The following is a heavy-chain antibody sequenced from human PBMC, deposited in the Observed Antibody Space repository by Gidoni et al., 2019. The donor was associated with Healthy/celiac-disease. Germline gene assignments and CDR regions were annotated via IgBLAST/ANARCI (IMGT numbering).Heavy chain of an antibody. J-gene: IGHJ4*02. D-gene: IGHD3-10*01. CDR2: VSAYNGNT. CDR3: ARDTITMVRGVPFDY. V-gene: IGHV1-18*04. CDR1: GSTFTSYG. Sequence: QLQPVHSGAEVKKPGASVNVSCKPSGSTFTSYGISWVRQAPGQGLEWMGRVSAYNGNTNYAQKLQGRVTMTTDTSTSKAYMEQRSLRADDTDVYYCARDTITMVRGVPFDYWGQGTLVTVSS.